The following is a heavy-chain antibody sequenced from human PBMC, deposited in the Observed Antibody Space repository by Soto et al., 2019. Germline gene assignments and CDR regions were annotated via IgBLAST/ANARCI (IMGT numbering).Heavy chain of an antibody. CDR3: ARDLGGWPDY. CDR1: GDTFTSHS. Sequence: GASVKVSCNAFGDTFTSHSMHSVRQDPGQRLEWMGWINAGNGNTKYSQKFQGRVTITRDTSASTAYMELSSLRSEDTAVYYCARDLGGWPDYWGQGTLVTVSS. V-gene: IGHV1-3*01. D-gene: IGHD2-15*01. J-gene: IGHJ4*02. CDR2: INAGNGNT.